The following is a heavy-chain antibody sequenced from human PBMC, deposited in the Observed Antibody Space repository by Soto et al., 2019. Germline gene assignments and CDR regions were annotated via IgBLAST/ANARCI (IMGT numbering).Heavy chain of an antibody. D-gene: IGHD3-10*01. Sequence: QVQLVESGGGVVQPGGSLRLSCAASGFTFSIYAMHWVRQAPGKGLEWVAVISYDGSNKYYADSVKGRFTISRDNSKDTVYRQMYSLRAEDTAVYYWASEDSDGWFDPWGQSTPVIVAA. CDR2: ISYDGSNK. V-gene: IGHV3-30-3*01. CDR1: GFTFSIYA. CDR3: ASEDSDGWFDP. J-gene: IGHJ5*02.